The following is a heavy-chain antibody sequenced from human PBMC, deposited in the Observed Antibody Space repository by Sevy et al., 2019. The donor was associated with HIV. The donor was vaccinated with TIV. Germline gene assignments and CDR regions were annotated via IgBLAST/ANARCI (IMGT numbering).Heavy chain of an antibody. J-gene: IGHJ4*02. D-gene: IGHD6-19*01. CDR3: AKEVGTSGRCGYFNY. Sequence: GGSLRLSCAASEITFSTAIIHWVRQAPGKGLEWVAAISYDERKYYADSVKGRLTISRDSSKNTVYLEMSSLRTEDTAVYYCAKEVGTSGRCGYFNYWGQGTLVTVSS. CDR1: EITFSTAI. CDR2: ISYDERK. V-gene: IGHV3-30*04.